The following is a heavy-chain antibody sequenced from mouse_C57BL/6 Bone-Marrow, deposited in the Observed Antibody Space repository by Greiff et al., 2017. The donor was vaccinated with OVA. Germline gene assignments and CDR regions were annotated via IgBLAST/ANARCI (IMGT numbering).Heavy chain of an antibody. V-gene: IGHV1-18*01. CDR2: INPNNGGT. J-gene: IGHJ4*01. D-gene: IGHD2-4*01. Sequence: EVQLQQSGPELVKPGASVKIPCKASGYTFTDYNMDWVKQSHGKSLEWIGDINPNNGGTIYNQKFKGKATLTVDKSSSTAYMELRSLTSEDTAVYYGARGGGTMITTGYAMDYWGQGTSVTVSS. CDR3: ARGGGTMITTGYAMDY. CDR1: GYTFTDYN.